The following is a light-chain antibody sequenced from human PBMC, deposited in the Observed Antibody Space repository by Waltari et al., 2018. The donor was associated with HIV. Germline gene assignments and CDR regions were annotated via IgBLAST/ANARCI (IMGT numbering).Light chain of an antibody. V-gene: IGLV2-8*01. CDR1: SSDVGGFDY. J-gene: IGLJ3*02. CDR2: AVN. CDR3: SSYADTNNVL. Sequence: QSALTQPPSASGSPGQSVTLSCTGTSSDVGGFDYVSWYQHHPAKAPKLLIYAVNRRPSGVPDRFSGSKSGNTASLTVSGLQTEDEADYYCSSYADTNNVLFGGGTKLTVL.